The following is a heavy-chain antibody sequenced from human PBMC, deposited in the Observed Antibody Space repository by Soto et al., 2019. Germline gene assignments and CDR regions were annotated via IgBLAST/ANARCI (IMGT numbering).Heavy chain of an antibody. Sequence: QLQLQESGSGLVKPSQTLSLTCTVSGGSITIGGYCWSWIRQPPGQGLEWIGYICHSGNTYYNPSLKSRVTTSLDRSKNKFSLHLSSVTAADTAVYYCARVWFGESSWFDPWGQGTLVTVSS. V-gene: IGHV4-30-2*01. D-gene: IGHD3-10*01. CDR1: GGSITIGGYC. J-gene: IGHJ5*02. CDR2: ICHSGNT. CDR3: ARVWFGESSWFDP.